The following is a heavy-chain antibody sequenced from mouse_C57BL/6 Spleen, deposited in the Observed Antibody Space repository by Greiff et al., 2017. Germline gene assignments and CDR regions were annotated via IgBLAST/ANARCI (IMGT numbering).Heavy chain of an antibody. CDR1: GFNIKDYY. CDR3: ASIYYYGSSYFDV. Sequence: EVQLQQSGAELVKPGASVKLSCTASGFNIKDYYMHWVKQRTEQGLEWIGRIDPEDGETKYAPKFQGKATITADTSSYTAYLQLRSLAPEDAAVYYYASIYYYGSSYFDVWGQGTTLTVSS. D-gene: IGHD1-1*01. V-gene: IGHV14-2*01. CDR2: IDPEDGET. J-gene: IGHJ2*01.